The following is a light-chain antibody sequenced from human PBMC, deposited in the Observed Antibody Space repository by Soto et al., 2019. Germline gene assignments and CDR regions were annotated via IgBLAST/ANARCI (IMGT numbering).Light chain of an antibody. V-gene: IGLV2-14*01. Sequence: QSALTQPASVSGSPGQSITISCTGTSSDVGGYNYVSWYQQHPGKAPKLIIYEVSNRPSGVSNRFSGSKSGNTASLIISGLQAEDEADYYCTSYTSISTVVFGGGTKLTVL. CDR3: TSYTSISTVV. CDR1: SSDVGGYNY. J-gene: IGLJ2*01. CDR2: EVS.